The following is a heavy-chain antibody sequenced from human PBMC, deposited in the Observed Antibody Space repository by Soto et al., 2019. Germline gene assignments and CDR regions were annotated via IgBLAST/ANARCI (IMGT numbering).Heavy chain of an antibody. CDR3: ARSVAVAAYYYGMDV. V-gene: IGHV5-10-1*01. J-gene: IGHJ6*02. CDR2: IDPSDSYT. D-gene: IGHD6-19*01. CDR1: GYSFTSYW. Sequence: GESLKISCKGSGYSFTSYWISWVRQMPGKGLEWMGRIDPSDSYTNYSPSFQGHVTISADKSISTAYLQWSSLKASDTAMYYCARSVAVAAYYYGMDVWGQGTTVTVSS.